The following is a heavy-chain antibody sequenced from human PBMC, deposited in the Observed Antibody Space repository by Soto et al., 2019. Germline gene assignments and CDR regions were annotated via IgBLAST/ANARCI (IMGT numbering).Heavy chain of an antibody. CDR3: ATSLYSYGPRFAY. Sequence: SDTLSLTCTVSGVSISSYYWSWIRQPPGKGLEWIGYIYYSGSTNYNPSIKSRVNISVDTSKNQLSLKLSSVTAADTAVYYCATSLYSYGPRFAYWGQGTLVTVS. D-gene: IGHD5-18*01. CDR1: GVSISSYY. J-gene: IGHJ4*02. CDR2: IYYSGST. V-gene: IGHV4-59*01.